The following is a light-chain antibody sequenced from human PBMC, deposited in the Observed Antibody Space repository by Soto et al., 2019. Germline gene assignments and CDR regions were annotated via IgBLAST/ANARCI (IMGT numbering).Light chain of an antibody. CDR2: GAS. V-gene: IGKV3-15*01. CDR3: QQYNNWPRT. J-gene: IGKJ1*01. Sequence: EIVMTQSPATLSVSPGERATLSCRASQSVRGNLAWYQQKPGQAPRLLIYGASTRAPGIPARFSGSGSGTEFPLTVSSLQSEDFAVYYCQQYNNWPRTFGQETKVEI. CDR1: QSVRGN.